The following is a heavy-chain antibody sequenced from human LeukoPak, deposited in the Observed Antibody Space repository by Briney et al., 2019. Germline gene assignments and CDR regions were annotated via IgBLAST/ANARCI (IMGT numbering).Heavy chain of an antibody. V-gene: IGHV3-23*01. CDR2: ISATGIRT. J-gene: IGHJ5*02. CDR1: GFTFNNYA. D-gene: IGHD3-22*01. CDR3: ARCSTSSGRSDRWFDP. Sequence: GSLRLSCAASGFTFNNYAMSWVRQAPGKGLQWVSAISATGIRTYYADSVKGRFTISRDNSKNTLYLHMNSLSTEDTAVYYCARCSTSSGRSDRWFDPWGQGTLVTVSP.